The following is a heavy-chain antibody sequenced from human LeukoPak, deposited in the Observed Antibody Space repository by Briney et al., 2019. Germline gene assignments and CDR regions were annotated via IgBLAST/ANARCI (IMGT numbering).Heavy chain of an antibody. Sequence: SETLSLTCTVSGGSMSSSTDYWSWFRQPAGNGLEWIGRIYTSGYTNYNPSLKSRVTISRDTSKNQFSLEMSSVTAADTAVYYCARESPSKYVFDYWGQGILVTVSS. V-gene: IGHV4-61*02. CDR1: GGSMSSSTDY. CDR3: ARESPSKYVFDY. CDR2: IYTSGYT. D-gene: IGHD2-2*01. J-gene: IGHJ4*02.